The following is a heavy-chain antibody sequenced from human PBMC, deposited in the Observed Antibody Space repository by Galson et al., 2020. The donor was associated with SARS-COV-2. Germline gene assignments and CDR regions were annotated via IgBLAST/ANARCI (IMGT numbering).Heavy chain of an antibody. J-gene: IGHJ3*02. CDR1: GDSISRSTYY. D-gene: IGHD3-3*01. CDR2: IYYSGST. CDR3: ARHLPRTNSDFWSGYHRAAFDI. Sequence: SETLSLTCTVSGDSISRSTYYWGWIRQPPGKGLEWIGSIYYSGSTYYNPSLKSRVTLSVDTSNNQFSLKLSSVTAADTAVFYCARHLPRTNSDFWSGYHRAAFDIWGQGTMVSVSS. V-gene: IGHV4-39*01.